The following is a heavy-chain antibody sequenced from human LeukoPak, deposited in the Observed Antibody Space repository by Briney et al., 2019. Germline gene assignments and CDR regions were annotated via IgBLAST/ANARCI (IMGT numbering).Heavy chain of an antibody. CDR3: ARRGDGYNYGAFDI. CDR1: GGTFSSYA. CDR2: IIPIFGTA. J-gene: IGHJ3*02. V-gene: IGHV1-69*13. D-gene: IGHD5-24*01. Sequence: ASVKVSCKASGGTFSSYAISWVRQAPGQGLEWMGGIIPIFGTANYAQKFQGRVTITADESTSTVYMELSSLRSEDTAVYYCARRGDGYNYGAFDIWGQGTMVTVSS.